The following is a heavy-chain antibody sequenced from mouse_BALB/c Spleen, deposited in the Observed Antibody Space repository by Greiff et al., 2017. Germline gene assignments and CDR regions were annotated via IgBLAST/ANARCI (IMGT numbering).Heavy chain of an antibody. D-gene: IGHD2-1*01. CDR1: GYTFTEYT. J-gene: IGHJ1*01. CDR3: ARHEGIYYGNSHWYFDV. Sequence: VQGVESGAELVKPGASVKLSCKASGYTFTEYTIHWVKQRSGQGLEWIGWFYPGSGSIKYNEKFKDKATLTADKSSSTVYIELSRLTSEDSAVYFCARHEGIYYGNSHWYFDVWGAGTTVTVSS. CDR2: FYPGSGSI. V-gene: IGHV1-62-2*01.